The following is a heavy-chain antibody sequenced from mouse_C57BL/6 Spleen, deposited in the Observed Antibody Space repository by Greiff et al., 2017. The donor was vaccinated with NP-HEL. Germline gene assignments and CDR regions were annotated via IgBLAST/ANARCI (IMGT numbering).Heavy chain of an antibody. CDR3: ARCSYYDYDRAYYYAMDY. D-gene: IGHD2-4*01. Sequence: QVQLQQPGAELVKPGASVKLSCKASGYTFTSYWITWVKQRPGQGLEWIGDIYPGGGSTNYNENFKSKATLTVDTSSSTAYLHLSSLTSEDSAVYYCARCSYYDYDRAYYYAMDYWGQGTSVTVSS. V-gene: IGHV1-55*01. J-gene: IGHJ4*01. CDR2: IYPGGGST. CDR1: GYTFTSYW.